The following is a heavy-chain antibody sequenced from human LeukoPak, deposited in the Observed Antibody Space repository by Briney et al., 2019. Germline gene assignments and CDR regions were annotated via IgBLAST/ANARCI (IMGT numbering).Heavy chain of an antibody. Sequence: PSETLSLTCTVSGGSISSYYWSWIRQPPGKGLEWIGYIYYSGSTNYNPSLKSRVTISVDTSKNQFSLKLSSVTAADTAVYYCARAGMGIAVSQVYWYFDPWGRGTLVTVSS. V-gene: IGHV4-59*01. D-gene: IGHD6-19*01. CDR1: GGSISSYY. CDR2: IYYSGST. CDR3: ARAGMGIAVSQVYWYFDP. J-gene: IGHJ2*01.